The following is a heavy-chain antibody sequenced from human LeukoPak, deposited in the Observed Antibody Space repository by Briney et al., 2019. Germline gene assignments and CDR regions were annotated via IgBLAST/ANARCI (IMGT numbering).Heavy chain of an antibody. V-gene: IGHV4-59*08. CDR1: GGSINNYY. CDR3: ARFSQYYDSPTHYLDY. Sequence: SETLSLTCTVSGGSINNYYWSWVRQPPGAGLEWLAYIYYTGSTNYNPSLKTRLPISVDTSKNQFSLRLNSVTAADTAVYYCARFSQYYDSPTHYLDYWGQGILVTVSS. D-gene: IGHD3-16*01. J-gene: IGHJ4*02. CDR2: IYYTGST.